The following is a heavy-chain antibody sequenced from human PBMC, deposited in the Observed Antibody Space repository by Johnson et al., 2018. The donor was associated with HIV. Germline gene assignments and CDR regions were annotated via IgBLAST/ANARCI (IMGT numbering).Heavy chain of an antibody. CDR3: AKPSTESAFDI. CDR1: GFTFDDYD. V-gene: IGHV3-20*04. J-gene: IGHJ3*02. D-gene: IGHD1-1*01. CDR2: INWNGDNT. Sequence: QLVESGGGVARPGGSLRLSCAASGFTFDDYDMNWVRQAPGKGLEWVSGINWNGDNTGYGDSVKGRFTIFRDNSKNTLYLQMNSLRAEDTAVYYCAKPSTESAFDIWGQGTMVTVSS.